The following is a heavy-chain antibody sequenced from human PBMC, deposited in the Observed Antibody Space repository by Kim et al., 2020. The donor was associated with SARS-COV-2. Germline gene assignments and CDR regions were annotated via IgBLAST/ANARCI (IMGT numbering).Heavy chain of an antibody. J-gene: IGHJ4*02. Sequence: SGPTLVNPTQTLTLTCTFSGFSLSSSGVGVGWIRQPPGKALECLALIYWDDDKRYSPSLKSRLTITKDTSKNQVVLTMTNMDPVDTATYYCSNRRLAVAGGTYDYWGQGTLVTVSS. V-gene: IGHV2-5*02. D-gene: IGHD6-19*01. CDR3: SNRRLAVAGGTYDY. CDR2: IYWDDDK. CDR1: GFSLSSSGVG.